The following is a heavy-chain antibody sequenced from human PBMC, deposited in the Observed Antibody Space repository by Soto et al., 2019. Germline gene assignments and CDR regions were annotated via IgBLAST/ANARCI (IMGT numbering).Heavy chain of an antibody. J-gene: IGHJ3*01. CDR2: ISWNSGSI. CDR3: AKSWWTWLAATPFAAIYT. CDR1: GFTFDDYA. V-gene: IGHV3-9*01. Sequence: PGGSLRLSCAASGFTFDDYAMHWVRQAPGKGLEWVSGISWNSGSIGYADSVKGRFTISRDNAKNSLYLQMNSLRAEDTALYYCAKSWWTWLAATPFAAIYTWGQGTMVTVS. D-gene: IGHD2-15*01.